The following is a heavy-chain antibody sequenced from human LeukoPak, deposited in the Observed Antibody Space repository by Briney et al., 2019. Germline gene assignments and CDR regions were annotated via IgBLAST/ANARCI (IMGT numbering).Heavy chain of an antibody. J-gene: IGHJ4*02. Sequence: ETLSLTCAVYGGSFSGYYWRWIRQPPGKGLEWIGEINHSGSTNYNPSLKSRVTISVDTSKNQFSLKLSSVTAADTAVYYCARAAAGTVRYFDYWGQGTLVTVSS. CDR3: ARAAAGTVRYFDY. CDR1: GGSFSGYY. CDR2: INHSGST. V-gene: IGHV4-34*01. D-gene: IGHD6-13*01.